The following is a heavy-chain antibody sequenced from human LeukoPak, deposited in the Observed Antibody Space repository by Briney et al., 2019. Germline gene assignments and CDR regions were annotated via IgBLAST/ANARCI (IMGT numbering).Heavy chain of an antibody. CDR1: GGSISSGSYY. V-gene: IGHV4-61*02. CDR2: IYTSGST. CDR3: ARDPGWGWGAFDI. D-gene: IGHD3-16*01. J-gene: IGHJ3*02. Sequence: PSETLSLTCTVSGGSISSGSYYWSWIRQPAGKGLGWIGRIYTSGSTNYNPSLKSRVTISVDTSKNQFSLKLSSVTAADTAVYYCARDPGWGWGAFDIWGQGTMVTVSS.